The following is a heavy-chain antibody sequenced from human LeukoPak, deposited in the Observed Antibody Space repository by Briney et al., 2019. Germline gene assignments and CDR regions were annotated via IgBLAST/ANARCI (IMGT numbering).Heavy chain of an antibody. CDR1: GFTFSSYG. J-gene: IGHJ4*02. Sequence: GGSLRLSCAASGFTFSSYGMHWVRQAPGKGLEWVAVISYDGSNKYYADSVKGRFTISRDNSKNTLYLQMNSLRAEDTAVYYCAKPDCGGDCHGYYSDYWGQGTLVTVSS. CDR3: AKPDCGGDCHGYYSDY. CDR2: ISYDGSNK. D-gene: IGHD2-21*02. V-gene: IGHV3-30*18.